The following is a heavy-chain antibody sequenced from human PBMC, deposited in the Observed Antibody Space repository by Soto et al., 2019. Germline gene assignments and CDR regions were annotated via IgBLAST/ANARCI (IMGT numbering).Heavy chain of an antibody. CDR1: GGSISSGGYY. CDR2: IYYSGST. CDR3: ARALSGYGYGYYFDY. D-gene: IGHD5-12*01. Sequence: SETLSLTCTVSGGSISSGGYYWSWIRQHPGKGLEWIGYIYYSGSTYYNPSLKSRVTISVDTSKNQFSLKLSSVTAADTAVYYCARALSGYGYGYYFDYWGQGTLVTVSS. V-gene: IGHV4-31*03. J-gene: IGHJ4*02.